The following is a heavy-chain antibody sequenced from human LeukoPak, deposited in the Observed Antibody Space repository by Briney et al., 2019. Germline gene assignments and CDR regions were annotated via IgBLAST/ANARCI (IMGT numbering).Heavy chain of an antibody. CDR2: ISSSGSTI. CDR1: GFTFSDYY. D-gene: IGHD6-6*01. J-gene: IGHJ6*03. V-gene: IGHV3-11*01. Sequence: GGSLRLSCAASGFTFSDYYMSWIRQAPGKGLEWVSYISSSGSTIYYADSVKGRFTISRDNAKNSLYLQMNSLRAEDTAVYYCARDSTRSSSSSWDYYYMDVWGKGTTVTVSS. CDR3: ARDSTRSSSSSWDYYYMDV.